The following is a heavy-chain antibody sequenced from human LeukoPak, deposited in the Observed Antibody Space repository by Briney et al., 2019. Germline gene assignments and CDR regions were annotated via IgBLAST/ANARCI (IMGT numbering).Heavy chain of an antibody. Sequence: GGSLRLSCSASGFTFSSYAMHWVRQAPGKGLEYVSAISSKGGSTYYADSVKGRFTISRDNSKNTLYLQMSSLRAVDTAVYYCVKDRYYGGNSRSYYYYGMDVWGQGATVIVSS. D-gene: IGHD4-23*01. CDR3: VKDRYYGGNSRSYYYYGMDV. CDR1: GFTFSSYA. V-gene: IGHV3-64D*06. J-gene: IGHJ6*02. CDR2: ISSKGGST.